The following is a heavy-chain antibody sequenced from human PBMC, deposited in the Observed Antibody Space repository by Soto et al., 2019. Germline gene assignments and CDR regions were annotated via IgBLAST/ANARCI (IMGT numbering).Heavy chain of an antibody. V-gene: IGHV1-18*01. Sequence: ASVKVSCKASGYTFTSYGISWVRQAPGQGLEWMGWISAYNGNTNYAQKLQGRVTMTTDTSTSTAYMELRSLRSDDTAVYYCARGDYYDSSGTPTDYWGQGTLVTVSS. CDR1: GYTFTSYG. CDR3: ARGDYYDSSGTPTDY. D-gene: IGHD3-22*01. J-gene: IGHJ4*02. CDR2: ISAYNGNT.